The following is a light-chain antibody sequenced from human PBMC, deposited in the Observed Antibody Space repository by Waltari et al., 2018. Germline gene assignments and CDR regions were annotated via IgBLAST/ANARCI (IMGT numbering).Light chain of an antibody. Sequence: DINMTQSPSSLFAYVGDRVTITCRASQTINDYLNWYQQRPGKAPKFLIYAASSLQRGVPSRFSGTGSVTDFTLTISSLQPEDFATYYCQQSYSSRRSFGGGTKVEI. V-gene: IGKV1-39*01. J-gene: IGKJ4*01. CDR1: QTINDY. CDR2: AAS. CDR3: QQSYSSRRS.